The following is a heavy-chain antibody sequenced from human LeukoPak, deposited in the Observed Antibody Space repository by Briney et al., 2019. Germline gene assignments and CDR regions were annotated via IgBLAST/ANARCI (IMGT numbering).Heavy chain of an antibody. J-gene: IGHJ3*02. CDR3: ARESIDGYNYGAFDI. Sequence: PSETLSLTCTVSGGSLSSYYWSWVRQPPGKGVEGRGYIYYSGSTNYNTSLTSRGTISVDTYKKQSSLKLRYMTAADTAVYYCARESIDGYNYGAFDIWGQGTMVTVSS. V-gene: IGHV4-59*12. CDR2: IYYSGST. D-gene: IGHD5-24*01. CDR1: GGSLSSYY.